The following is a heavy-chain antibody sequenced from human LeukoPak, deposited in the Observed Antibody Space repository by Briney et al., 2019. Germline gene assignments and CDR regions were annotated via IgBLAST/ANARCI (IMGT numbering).Heavy chain of an antibody. CDR3: ARHGQINANYYDSSGYYVPIDY. D-gene: IGHD3-22*01. CDR2: IYPDDSHT. CDR1: GHSFTSYW. J-gene: IGHJ4*02. V-gene: IGHV5-51*01. Sequence: GESLKISCKGSGHSFTSYWIAWVRQMPRKGLEWMGIIYPDDSHTRYSPSFQGQVTISADKSISTAYLQWSSLKASDTAMYYCARHGQINANYYDSSGYYVPIDYWGQGTLVTVSS.